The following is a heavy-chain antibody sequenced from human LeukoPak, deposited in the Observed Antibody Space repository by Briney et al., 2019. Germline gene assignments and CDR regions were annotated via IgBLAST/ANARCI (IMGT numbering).Heavy chain of an antibody. CDR2: IKQDGSEK. CDR1: GFTFSSYW. Sequence: GGSLRLSCAASGFTFSSYWMSWVRQAPGKGLEWVANIKQDGSEKYYVDSVKGRFTISRDNAKNSLYLQMNSLRAEDTAVYYCTLSGYCSGGSCSLVYWGQGTLVTVSS. CDR3: TLSGYCSGGSCSLVY. D-gene: IGHD2-15*01. J-gene: IGHJ4*02. V-gene: IGHV3-7*01.